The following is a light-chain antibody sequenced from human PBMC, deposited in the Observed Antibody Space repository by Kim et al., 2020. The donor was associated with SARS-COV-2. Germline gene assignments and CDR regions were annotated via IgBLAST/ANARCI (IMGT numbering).Light chain of an antibody. Sequence: QSFTSPVTGSSRDVGGFNYVSWCQQHPGNAPKLIIYEFIKRPSGVSDRFSGSKSGNTASLTISGLQAEDEADYYCTSYTATSTFVFGPGTKVTVL. V-gene: IGLV2-14*01. CDR2: EFI. CDR3: TSYTATSTFV. CDR1: SRDVGGFNY. J-gene: IGLJ1*01.